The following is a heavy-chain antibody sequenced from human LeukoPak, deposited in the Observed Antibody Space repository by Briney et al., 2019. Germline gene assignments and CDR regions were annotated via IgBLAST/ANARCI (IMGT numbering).Heavy chain of an antibody. V-gene: IGHV4-39*01. CDR2: IYYSGST. D-gene: IGHD5-12*01. CDR1: GDSISSSSYY. CDR3: AGTYELIVATIEGDN. J-gene: IGHJ4*02. Sequence: SETLSLTCTVSGDSISSSSYYWGWIRQPPGKGLEWIGSIYYSGSTYYNPSLKSRVTISVDTSKNQFSLKLSSVTAADTAVYYCAGTYELIVATIEGDNWGQGTLVTVSS.